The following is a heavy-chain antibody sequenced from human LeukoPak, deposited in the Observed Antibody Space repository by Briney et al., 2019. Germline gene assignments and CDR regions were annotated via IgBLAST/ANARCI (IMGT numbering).Heavy chain of an antibody. V-gene: IGHV4-38-2*01. CDR2: IYHSGST. J-gene: IGHJ4*02. D-gene: IGHD6-13*01. CDR1: GYSISSGYY. CDR3: ARVRYSSSWALFDY. Sequence: PSETLSLTCAVSGYSISSGYYWGWIRQPPGKGLEWIGSIYHSGSTYYNPSLKSRVTISVDTSKNQFSLKLSSVTAADTAVYYCARVRYSSSWALFDYWGQGTLVTVSS.